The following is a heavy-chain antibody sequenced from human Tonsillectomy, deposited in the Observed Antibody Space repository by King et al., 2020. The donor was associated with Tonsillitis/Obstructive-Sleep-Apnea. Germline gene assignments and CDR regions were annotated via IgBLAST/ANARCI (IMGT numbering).Heavy chain of an antibody. CDR3: ATTYTAMGFYYYYHLDV. CDR1: GFTFSSYG. J-gene: IGHJ6*02. Sequence: QLVQSGGGVVQPGKSLRLSCAASGFTFSSYGMHWVRQAPGKGLEWVAVIWYDGSNKYYADSVKGRFTISRDNSKNTLYLQMNSLRAEDTAVYYCATTYTAMGFYYYYHLDVWGQGTTVTVSS. CDR2: IWYDGSNK. D-gene: IGHD5-18*01. V-gene: IGHV3-33*01.